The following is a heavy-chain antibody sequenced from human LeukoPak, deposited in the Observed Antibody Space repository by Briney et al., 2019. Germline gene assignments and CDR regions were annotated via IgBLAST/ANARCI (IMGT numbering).Heavy chain of an antibody. CDR3: ARDLITSAGIFDY. CDR1: GGSSSSYY. D-gene: IGHD1-20*01. J-gene: IGHJ4*02. Sequence: SETLSLTCTVSGGSSSSYYWSWIRQPPGKGLEWIGYIYYSGSTNYNPSLKSRVTISVDTSKNQFSLKLSSVTAADTAVYYCARDLITSAGIFDYWGQGTLVTVSS. CDR2: IYYSGST. V-gene: IGHV4-59*12.